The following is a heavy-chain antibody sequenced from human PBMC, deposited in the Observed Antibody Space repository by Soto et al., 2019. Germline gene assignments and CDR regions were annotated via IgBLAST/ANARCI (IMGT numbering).Heavy chain of an antibody. Sequence: EVQLLESGGGLVQPGGSLRLSCAASGFTFSSYAMSWVRQAPGKGLEWVSAISDGGRATYDADSVRGRFTISRDNSRNTLYLQMNSLRDEDTAIYYCAKARDTLADLSNDWGQGTLVTVSS. V-gene: IGHV3-23*01. D-gene: IGHD3-16*02. CDR2: ISDGGRAT. CDR1: GFTFSSYA. CDR3: AKARDTLADLSND. J-gene: IGHJ4*02.